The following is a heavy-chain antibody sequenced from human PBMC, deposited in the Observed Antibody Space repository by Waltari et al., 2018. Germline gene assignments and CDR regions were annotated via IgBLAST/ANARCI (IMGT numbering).Heavy chain of an antibody. CDR2: IGESDASA. CDR1: GLWFSDYA. CDR3: ASGQWPDPFDY. J-gene: IGHJ4*02. D-gene: IGHD6-19*01. Sequence: EVQLLESGGALVQPGASLRLSCTASGLWFSDYAMSWVRQAPGKGLEWVSAIGESDASAYYAENLKGRFIISRDNSKNTLSLQMSSLTAEDTALYYCASGQWPDPFDYWGQGTQVTVST. V-gene: IGHV3-23*01.